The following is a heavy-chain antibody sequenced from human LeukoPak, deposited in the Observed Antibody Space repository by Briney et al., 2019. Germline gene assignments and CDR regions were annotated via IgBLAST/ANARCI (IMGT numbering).Heavy chain of an antibody. Sequence: ASVKVSCNPSGYTFTRFDINWVRQAPGQGLEWMGWMNPNNGSTGYAQKFQGRVTMTSSASIRTASLELRGLTSEDTAVYYCARAFYSSASGGGNYFDFWGQGTPVTVSS. CDR3: ARAFYSSASGGGNYFDF. CDR1: GYTFTRFD. J-gene: IGHJ4*02. V-gene: IGHV1-8*01. CDR2: MNPNNGST. D-gene: IGHD6-6*01.